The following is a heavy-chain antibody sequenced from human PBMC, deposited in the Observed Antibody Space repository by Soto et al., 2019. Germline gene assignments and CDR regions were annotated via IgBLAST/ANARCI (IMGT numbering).Heavy chain of an antibody. CDR3: ARRTGDV. D-gene: IGHD1-1*01. V-gene: IGHV3-11*05. CDR2: IHTYSSHT. CDR1: GFTFSDYH. Sequence: QVQLVESGGGLVKPGGSLRLSCAASGFTFSDYHMSWIRQAPGKWLEWVSHIHTYSSHTNYADSVKGRFTISRDDAQNSLYLKMSSLRVEDTAVDYCARRTGDVWGQWTTVTVSS. J-gene: IGHJ6*02.